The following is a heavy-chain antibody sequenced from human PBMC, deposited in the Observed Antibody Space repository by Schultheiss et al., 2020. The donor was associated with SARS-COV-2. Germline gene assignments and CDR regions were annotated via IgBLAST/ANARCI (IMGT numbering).Heavy chain of an antibody. CDR1: GYTFTSYG. J-gene: IGHJ4*02. CDR2: ISAYNGNT. V-gene: IGHV1-18*01. Sequence: ASVKVSCKASGYTFTSYGISWVRQAPGQGLEWMGWISAYNGNTNYAQKFQDRVTMTTDTSTSTAYMELRSLRSDDTAVFYCARTFYGSGSHFDPLFDYWGQGTLVTVSS. D-gene: IGHD3-10*01. CDR3: ARTFYGSGSHFDPLFDY.